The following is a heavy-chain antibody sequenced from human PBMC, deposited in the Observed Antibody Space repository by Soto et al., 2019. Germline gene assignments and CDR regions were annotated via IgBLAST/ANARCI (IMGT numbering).Heavy chain of an antibody. D-gene: IGHD2-2*02. CDR1: GSTFTIYA. CDR3: AKSATVPAAIAY. CDR2: INAGKGNT. J-gene: IGHJ4*02. V-gene: IGHV1-3*01. Sequence: ASVKVSCKASGSTFTIYAMHWFRQAPGQRLEWMGWINAGKGNTKYAQKFQGRVTITRDTSASTAYMEPSSLRSEDTAVYYCAKSATVPAAIAYWGQGTLVTVS.